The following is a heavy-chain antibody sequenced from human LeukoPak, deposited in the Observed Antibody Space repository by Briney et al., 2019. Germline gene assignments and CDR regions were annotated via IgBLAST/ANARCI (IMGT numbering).Heavy chain of an antibody. V-gene: IGHV4-34*01. D-gene: IGHD3-10*01. CDR3: ARRYYYGSGSYYAYFDY. CDR2: INHSGST. CDR1: GGSFSGYY. Sequence: SETLSLTCAVYGGSFSGYYWSWIRQPPGKGLEWIGEINHSGSTNYNPSLKSRVTISVDTSKNQFSLKLSSVTAADTAVYYCARRYYYGSGSYYAYFDYWGQGTLVTVSS. J-gene: IGHJ4*02.